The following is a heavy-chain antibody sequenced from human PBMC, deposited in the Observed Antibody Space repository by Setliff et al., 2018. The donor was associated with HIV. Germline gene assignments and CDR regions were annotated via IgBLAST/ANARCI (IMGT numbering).Heavy chain of an antibody. Sequence: SETLSLTCTVSGGSISSSSYYWGWIRQPPGKGLEWIGNIYYSGSTYYNPSLKSRVTISVDTSKNKFSLKLSSVTAADTAVYYCARYTTFGVVIPYWYFDLWGRGTLVTV. CDR1: GGSISSSSYY. CDR2: IYYSGST. D-gene: IGHD3-3*01. J-gene: IGHJ2*01. CDR3: ARYTTFGVVIPYWYFDL. V-gene: IGHV4-39*01.